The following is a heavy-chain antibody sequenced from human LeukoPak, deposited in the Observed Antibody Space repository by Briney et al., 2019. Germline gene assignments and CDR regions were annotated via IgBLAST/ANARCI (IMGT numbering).Heavy chain of an antibody. J-gene: IGHJ4*02. CDR1: GFTFSSYG. CDR3: ARVVLYSRSWVNFDY. V-gene: IGHV3-7*01. D-gene: IGHD6-13*01. CDR2: IKRDGSEK. Sequence: GGSLRLSCAASGFTFSSYGMSWVRQAPGKGLEWVANIKRDGSEKYYVDSVKGRFTISRDNAKNSLYLQMDSLSADDTAVYYCARVVLYSRSWVNFDYWGQGTLVTVSS.